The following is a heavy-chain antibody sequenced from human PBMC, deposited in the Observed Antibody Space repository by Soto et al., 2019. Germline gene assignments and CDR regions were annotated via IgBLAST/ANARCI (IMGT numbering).Heavy chain of an antibody. D-gene: IGHD6-19*01. CDR1: GYTFTSYY. Sequence: ASVKVSCKASGYTFTSYYMHWVRQAPGQRLEWMGWINAGNGNTKYSQKFQGRVTITRDTSASTAYMELSSLRSEDTAVYYCARDRLYSSGWYSGWFDPWGQGTLVTVSS. CDR2: INAGNGNT. V-gene: IGHV1-3*01. J-gene: IGHJ5*02. CDR3: ARDRLYSSGWYSGWFDP.